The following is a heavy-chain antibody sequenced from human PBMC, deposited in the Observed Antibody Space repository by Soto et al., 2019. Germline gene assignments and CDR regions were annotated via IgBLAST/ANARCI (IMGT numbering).Heavy chain of an antibody. CDR1: GYTFTGYY. J-gene: IGHJ3*02. CDR3: ARNRSQVEPVGYAFDI. CDR2: INPNSGGT. D-gene: IGHD1-1*01. V-gene: IGHV1-2*04. Sequence: GASVKVSCKASGYTFTGYYMHWVRQAPGQGLEWMGWINPNSGGTNYAQKFQGWVTMTRDTSISTAYMELSRLRSDDTAVYYRARNRSQVEPVGYAFDIWGQGTMVTVSS.